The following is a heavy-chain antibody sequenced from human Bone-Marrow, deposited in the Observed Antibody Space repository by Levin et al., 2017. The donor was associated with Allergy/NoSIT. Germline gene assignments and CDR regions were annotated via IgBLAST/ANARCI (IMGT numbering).Heavy chain of an antibody. V-gene: IGHV3-23*01. CDR3: AKDPTPAAIGSHYYYGMDV. D-gene: IGHD2-2*01. CDR2: ISGSGGST. CDR1: GFTFSSYA. Sequence: GASVKVSCAASGFTFSSYAMSWVRQAPGKGLEWVSAISGSGGSTYYADSVKGRFTISRDNSKNTLYLQMNSLRAEDTAVYYCAKDPTPAAIGSHYYYGMDVWGQGTTVTVSS. J-gene: IGHJ6*02.